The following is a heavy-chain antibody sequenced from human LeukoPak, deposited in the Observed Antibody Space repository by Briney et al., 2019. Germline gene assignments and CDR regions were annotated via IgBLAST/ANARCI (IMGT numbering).Heavy chain of an antibody. CDR1: GFTFSSYW. CDR3: ARDALYSGYDTINYYYYYGMDV. CDR2: IKQDGSEK. Sequence: GGSLRLSCAASGFTFSSYWMSWVRQAPGKGLEWVANIKQDGSEKYYVGSVKGRFTISRDNAKNSLYLQMNSLRAEDTAVYYCARDALYSGYDTINYYYYYGMDVWGQGTTVTVSS. D-gene: IGHD5-12*01. J-gene: IGHJ6*02. V-gene: IGHV3-7*01.